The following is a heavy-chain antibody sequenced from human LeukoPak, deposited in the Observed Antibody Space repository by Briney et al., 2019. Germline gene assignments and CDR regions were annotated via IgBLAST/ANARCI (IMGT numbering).Heavy chain of an antibody. D-gene: IGHD5-24*01. CDR1: GGTFSSYA. CDR2: IIPILGIA. J-gene: IGHJ4*02. CDR3: ARVGGDGYNDY. V-gene: IGHV1-69*04. Sequence: SVKVSCKASGGTFSSYAISWVRQAPGQGLEWMGRIIPILGIANHAQKFQGRVTITADKSTSTAYMELSSLRSEDTAVYYCARVGGDGYNDYWGQGTLVTVSS.